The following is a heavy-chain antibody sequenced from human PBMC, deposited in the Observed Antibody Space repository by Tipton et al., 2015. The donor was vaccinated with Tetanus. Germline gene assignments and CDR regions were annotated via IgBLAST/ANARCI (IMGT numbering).Heavy chain of an antibody. J-gene: IGHJ6*02. V-gene: IGHV4-59*11. D-gene: IGHD7-27*01. Sequence: TLSLTCTVSGGSLSSLLWTWTRLSPGKGLEWIGYIDHSGNTNYNPSLRSRVTMSLDTSKNQFSLKVTSVTAADTAVYFCTGDDCCDTSLGDYYGMDVWGPGTTVTVSS. CDR2: IDHSGNT. CDR1: GGSLSSLL. CDR3: TGDDCCDTSLGDYYGMDV.